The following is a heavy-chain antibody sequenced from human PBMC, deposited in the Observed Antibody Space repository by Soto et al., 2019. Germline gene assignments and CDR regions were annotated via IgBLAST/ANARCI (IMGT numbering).Heavy chain of an antibody. CDR3: ARDRSPSIYSCLAD. J-gene: IGHJ6*02. Sequence: ASEKVSCKASGYTFTSYGMSWVRQAPGQGRGWMGWISAYNGNTIHQRKYEGRVSMPVDTSTKTATMELSVLRAEDTAVYYCARDRSPSIYSCLADWGQGTTVTVSS. D-gene: IGHD1-26*01. V-gene: IGHV1-18*04. CDR1: GYTFTSYG. CDR2: ISAYNGNT.